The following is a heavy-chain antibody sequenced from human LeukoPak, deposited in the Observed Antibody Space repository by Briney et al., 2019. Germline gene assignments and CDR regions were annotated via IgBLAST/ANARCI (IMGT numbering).Heavy chain of an antibody. Sequence: GASVKVSCKASGGTFSSYAISWVRQAPGQGLEWMGGIIPIFGTANYAQKFQGRVTITADESTSTAYMELSSLRSEDTAVYYCAREKPDQLYSSSWYYFDYWGQGTLVTVSS. V-gene: IGHV1-69*13. D-gene: IGHD6-13*01. CDR3: AREKPDQLYSSSWYYFDY. J-gene: IGHJ4*02. CDR1: GGTFSSYA. CDR2: IIPIFGTA.